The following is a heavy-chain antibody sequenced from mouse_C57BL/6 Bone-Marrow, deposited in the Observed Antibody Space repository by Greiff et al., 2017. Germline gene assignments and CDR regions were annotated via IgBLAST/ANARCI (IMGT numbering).Heavy chain of an antibody. Sequence: QVTLKESGPGILQSSQTLSLSCSSSGFSLSTSGMGVSWIRQPSGKGLEWLAHIYWDDDKRYNPSLKSRLTISKDTSRNRVFLKITSVDTADTATYYCARAYYSNCGGAMDYWGQGTSVTVSS. J-gene: IGHJ4*01. CDR3: ARAYYSNCGGAMDY. CDR2: IYWDDDK. CDR1: GFSLSTSGMG. D-gene: IGHD2-5*01. V-gene: IGHV8-12*01.